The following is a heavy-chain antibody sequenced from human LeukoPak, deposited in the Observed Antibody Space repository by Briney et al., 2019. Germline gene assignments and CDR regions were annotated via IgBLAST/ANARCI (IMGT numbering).Heavy chain of an antibody. D-gene: IGHD6-13*01. CDR2: IYYSGST. V-gene: IGHV4-61*05. Sequence: ESSETLSLTCTVSGGSIRGSSDYWGWIRQPPGKGLEWIGYIYYSGSTNYNPSLKSRVTISVDTSKNQFSLKLSSVTAADTAVYYCARAGAARGVYAFDIWGQGTMVTVSS. CDR1: GGSIRGSSDY. CDR3: ARAGAARGVYAFDI. J-gene: IGHJ3*02.